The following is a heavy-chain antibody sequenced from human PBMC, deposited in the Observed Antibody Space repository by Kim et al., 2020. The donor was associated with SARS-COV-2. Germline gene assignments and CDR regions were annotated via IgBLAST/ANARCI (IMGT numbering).Heavy chain of an antibody. Sequence: SETLSLTCAVYGGSFSGYYWSWIRQPPGKGLEWIGEINHSGSTNYNPSLKSRVTISVDTSKNQFSLKLSSVTAADTAVYYCARGVVRRSSWGGTALYYY. D-gene: IGHD6-6*01. V-gene: IGHV4-34*01. CDR1: GGSFSGYY. J-gene: IGHJ6*01. CDR3: ARGVVRRSSWGGTALYYY. CDR2: INHSGST.